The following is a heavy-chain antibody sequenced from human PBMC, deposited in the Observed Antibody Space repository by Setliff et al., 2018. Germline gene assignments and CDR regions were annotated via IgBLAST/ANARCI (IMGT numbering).Heavy chain of an antibody. Sequence: ASVKVSCKASGSPFNTYDINWVRQAPGQGLEWLGRIDLYNAGTTYAEKMETKVTMTVDTSSNIGYMELRSLTSDDTGIYFCAMSSWPGRPNDFDLRGQGTEVTVS. J-gene: IGHJ3*01. CDR2: IDLYNAGT. CDR1: GSPFNTYD. V-gene: IGHV1-18*01. D-gene: IGHD6-6*01. CDR3: AMSSWPGRPNDFDL.